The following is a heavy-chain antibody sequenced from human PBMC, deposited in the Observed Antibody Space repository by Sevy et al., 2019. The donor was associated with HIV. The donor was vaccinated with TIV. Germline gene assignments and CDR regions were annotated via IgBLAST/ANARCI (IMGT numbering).Heavy chain of an antibody. CDR3: ARAIAAAAGF. V-gene: IGHV3-7*01. CDR1: GFTLNAYW. Sequence: GGSLRLSCAASGFTLNAYWMHWVRQAPGKGLEWLANINQDGSTQYYAASVKGRFTISIDNAKNLVYLQMNTMRPEDTGLYYCARAIAAAAGFWGQGTLVTVSS. D-gene: IGHD6-13*01. CDR2: INQDGSTQ. J-gene: IGHJ4*02.